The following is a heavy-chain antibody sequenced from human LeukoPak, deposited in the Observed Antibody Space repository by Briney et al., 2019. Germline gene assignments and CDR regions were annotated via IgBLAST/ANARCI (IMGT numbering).Heavy chain of an antibody. Sequence: PSETLSLTCAVYGGSFSGYYWSWIRQPPGKGLEWIGTFYYSGNTYYNPSLEGRVTISVDTSKNQFSLKLSSVTAADTAVYYCARELEGYCTNGVCYRGTYYYYYYMDVWGKGTTVTVSS. D-gene: IGHD2-8*01. V-gene: IGHV4-34*01. CDR2: FYYSGNT. CDR3: ARELEGYCTNGVCYRGTYYYYYYMDV. CDR1: GGSFSGYY. J-gene: IGHJ6*03.